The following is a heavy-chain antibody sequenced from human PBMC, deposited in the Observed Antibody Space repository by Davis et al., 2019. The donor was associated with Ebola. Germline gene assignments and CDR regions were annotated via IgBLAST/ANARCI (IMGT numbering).Heavy chain of an antibody. CDR1: GGSFSGYY. CDR3: ARHLGSGIYYYYYYGIDV. J-gene: IGHJ6*02. D-gene: IGHD6-19*01. V-gene: IGHV4-34*01. CDR2: INHSGST. Sequence: MPSETLSLTCAVYGGSFSGYYWSWIRQPPGKGLEWIGEINHSGSTNYNPSLKSRVTISVDTSKNQFSLKLSSVTAADTAVYYCARHLGSGIYYYYYYGIDVWGQGTTVTVSS.